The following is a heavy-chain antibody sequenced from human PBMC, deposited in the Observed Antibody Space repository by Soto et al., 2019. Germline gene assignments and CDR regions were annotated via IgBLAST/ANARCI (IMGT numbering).Heavy chain of an antibody. CDR3: AKHDWNDLTVEWFDP. Sequence: SETLSLTCTVSGGSISSSSYYWGWIRQPPGKGLEWIGSIYYIGSTYYNPSLKSRVPISVHTSKDQFSLKLGSVTAADTAVYYCAKHDWNDLTVEWFDPWGQGTLVTVSS. V-gene: IGHV4-39*01. CDR2: IYYIGST. CDR1: GGSISSSSYY. J-gene: IGHJ5*02. D-gene: IGHD1-1*01.